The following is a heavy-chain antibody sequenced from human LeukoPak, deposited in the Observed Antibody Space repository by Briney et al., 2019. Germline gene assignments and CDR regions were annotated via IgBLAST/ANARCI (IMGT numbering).Heavy chain of an antibody. J-gene: IGHJ4*02. Sequence: SVKVSCKASGGTFSSYAISWVRQAPGQGLEWKGRIIPIFGTANYAQKFQGRVTITTDESTSTAYMELSSLRSEDTAVYYCATEDVVVVAATLDYWGQGTLVTVSS. CDR3: ATEDVVVVAATLDY. CDR1: GGTFSSYA. V-gene: IGHV1-69*05. D-gene: IGHD2-15*01. CDR2: IIPIFGTA.